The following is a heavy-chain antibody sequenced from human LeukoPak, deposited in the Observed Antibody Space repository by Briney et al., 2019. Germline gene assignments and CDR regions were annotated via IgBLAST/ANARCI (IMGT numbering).Heavy chain of an antibody. V-gene: IGHV3-23*01. J-gene: IGHJ4*02. CDR1: GFTFSSYA. D-gene: IGHD2-2*01. CDR2: ISGSGGNT. CDR3: AKSRTCSSTTCYAEIDY. Sequence: PGGTLRLSCAASGFTFSSYAMSWVRQAPGNGLEWVSAISGSGGNTFYADSVKGRFTISRDNSKNTLYLQMNSLRAEDTAVYYCAKSRTCSSTTCYAEIDYWGQGTLVTVSS.